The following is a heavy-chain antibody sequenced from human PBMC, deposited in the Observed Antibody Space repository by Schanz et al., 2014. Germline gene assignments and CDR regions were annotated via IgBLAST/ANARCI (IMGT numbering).Heavy chain of an antibody. J-gene: IGHJ3*01. Sequence: EVQLLESGGGLVQPGGSLRLSCAASGFSVGNKYMNWVRQAPGKGLEWVSAISGSGGSTYYADSVKGRFTISRDNSKNTLYLQMNSLRAEDTAVYYCTTDNGHFAFDFWGQGTMVTVSS. CDR3: TTDNGHFAFDF. V-gene: IGHV3-23*01. D-gene: IGHD2-8*01. CDR2: ISGSGGST. CDR1: GFSVGNKY.